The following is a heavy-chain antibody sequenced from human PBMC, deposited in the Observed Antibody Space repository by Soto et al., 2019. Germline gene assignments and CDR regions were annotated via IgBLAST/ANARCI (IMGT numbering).Heavy chain of an antibody. CDR3: VVLRFLEWPYFDY. J-gene: IGHJ4*02. D-gene: IGHD3-3*01. Sequence: GASVKVSCKASGYTFASYGISWVRQAPGQGLEWMGCISAYNGNTNYAQKLQGRVTMTTDTSTSTAYMELRSLRSDDTAVYYCVVLRFLEWPYFDYWGQGTLVTVSS. CDR2: ISAYNGNT. V-gene: IGHV1-18*01. CDR1: GYTFASYG.